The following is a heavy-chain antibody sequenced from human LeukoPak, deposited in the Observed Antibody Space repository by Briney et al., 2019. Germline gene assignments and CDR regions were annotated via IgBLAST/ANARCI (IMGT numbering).Heavy chain of an antibody. CDR3: ARSGPPPWYYYGSGTLPLFDY. D-gene: IGHD3-10*01. CDR1: GFTFSSYS. CDR2: ISSGGSTT. V-gene: IGHV3-48*04. Sequence: GGSLRLSCAASGFTFSSYSMNWVRQAPGKGLEWVSYISSGGSTTYYAGSVKGRFTVSRDNAKNSLYLQMNSLRAEDTAVYYCARSGPPPWYYYGSGTLPLFDYWGQGTLVTVSS. J-gene: IGHJ4*02.